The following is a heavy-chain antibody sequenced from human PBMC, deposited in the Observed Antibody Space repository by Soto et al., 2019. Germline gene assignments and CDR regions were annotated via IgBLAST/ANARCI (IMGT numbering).Heavy chain of an antibody. CDR2: IDPSDSYT. Sequence: PGESLKISCKGSGYSFTSYWIGWVRQMPGKGLEWMGRIDPSDSYTNYSPSFQGHVTISADKSISTAYLQWSSLKASDTAMYYCARVDTAMVTYYYGMDVWGQGTTVTVSS. J-gene: IGHJ6*02. CDR3: ARVDTAMVTYYYGMDV. CDR1: GYSFTSYW. D-gene: IGHD5-18*01. V-gene: IGHV5-10-1*01.